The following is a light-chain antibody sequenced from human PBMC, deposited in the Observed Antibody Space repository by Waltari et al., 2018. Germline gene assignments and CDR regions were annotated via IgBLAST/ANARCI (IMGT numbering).Light chain of an antibody. CDR2: EVR. Sequence: QSALTQPPSASGSPGQSVTISCTGTSSDVGGNNYVSWYQQHPGKAPKLVIYEVRQRPSGVPDRFSGSKSGNTASLTVSGLQAEDEAYYYCFSYAGSSFLFGGGTKLTVL. V-gene: IGLV2-8*01. CDR3: FSYAGSSFL. CDR1: SSDVGGNNY. J-gene: IGLJ2*01.